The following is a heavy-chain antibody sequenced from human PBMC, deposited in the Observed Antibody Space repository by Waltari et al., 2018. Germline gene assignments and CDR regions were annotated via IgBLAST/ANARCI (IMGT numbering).Heavy chain of an antibody. V-gene: IGHV3-15*01. CDR3: GDFTAFDY. CDR1: GLTFSTAW. D-gene: IGHD2-8*02. J-gene: IGHJ4*02. CDR2: IKSWVSGGTT. Sequence: EVRLVESGGGLVEPGGSLRLSCAGAGLTFSTAWMHWARQAPGKGLEWIGRIKSWVSGGTTEYGAPVKGRFTISRDDSKDTVYLQMNSLKTEDTGVYYCGDFTAFDYWGQGSLVIVSS.